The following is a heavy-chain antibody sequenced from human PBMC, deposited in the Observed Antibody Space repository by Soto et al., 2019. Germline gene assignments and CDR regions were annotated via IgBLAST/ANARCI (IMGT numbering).Heavy chain of an antibody. CDR2: VYYSGNS. CDR3: ARVPDR. J-gene: IGHJ5*02. Sequence: SVPCSVAEGSSCRDYWSWIRQPPGKGLEWIGYVYYSGNSYLKPSLRSRVTISLGASKNQFSLKLSSVTAADTAVYYCARVPDRWGQGTLVTVSS. V-gene: IGHV4-59*12. CDR1: EGSSCRDY. D-gene: IGHD2-2*01.